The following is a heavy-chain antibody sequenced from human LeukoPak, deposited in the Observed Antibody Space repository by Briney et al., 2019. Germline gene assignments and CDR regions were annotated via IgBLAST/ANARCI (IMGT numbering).Heavy chain of an antibody. D-gene: IGHD3-22*01. Sequence: GGSLTLSCAVSGITFSTYAMAWVRQAPGKGLQWVSLISGTGGSTYDADSVKGRFTISRDNSKNTLYLQMNSLRAEDTAVYYCAKLQGAWRLYYESSGSYYFDSWGQGTLVTVSS. J-gene: IGHJ4*02. CDR1: GITFSTYA. CDR3: AKLQGAWRLYYESSGSYYFDS. CDR2: ISGTGGST. V-gene: IGHV3-23*01.